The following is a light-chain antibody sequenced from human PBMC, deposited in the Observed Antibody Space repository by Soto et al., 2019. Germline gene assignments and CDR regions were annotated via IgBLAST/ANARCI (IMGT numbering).Light chain of an antibody. V-gene: IGKV3-11*01. CDR2: DAS. CDR3: QQRSNWPPGT. J-gene: IGKJ4*01. Sequence: EIVMTQSPATLSVSPGERATLSCSASQSVSRYLAWYQQKPGQAPRLLIYDASNRATGIPARFSGSGSGTDFTLTISSLEPEDFAVYYCQQRSNWPPGTFGGGTKVDI. CDR1: QSVSRY.